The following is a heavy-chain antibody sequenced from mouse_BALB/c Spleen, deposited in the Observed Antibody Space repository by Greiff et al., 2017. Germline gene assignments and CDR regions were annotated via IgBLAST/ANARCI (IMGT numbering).Heavy chain of an antibody. D-gene: IGHD4-1*01. CDR3: ARNWDGYAMDY. CDR1: GFTFSSYA. V-gene: IGHV5-9-4*01. Sequence: EVKLMESGGGLVKPGGSLKLSCAASGFTFSSYAMSWVRQSPEKRLEWVAEISSGGSYTYYPDTVTGRFTISRDNAKNTLYLEMSSLRSEDTAMYYCARNWDGYAMDYWGQGTSVTVSS. J-gene: IGHJ4*01. CDR2: ISSGGSYT.